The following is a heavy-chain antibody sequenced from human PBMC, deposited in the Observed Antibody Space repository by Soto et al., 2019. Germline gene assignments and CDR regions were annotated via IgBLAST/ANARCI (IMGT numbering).Heavy chain of an antibody. V-gene: IGHV3-30*18. CDR2: ISYDGSNK. D-gene: IGHD4-4*01. J-gene: IGHJ6*02. Sequence: GGSLRLSCAASGFTFSSYGMHWVRQAPGKGLEWVAVISYDGSNKYYADSVKGRFTISRDNSKNTLYLQMNSLRAEDTAVYYCAKPRHDYSNYNGMDVWGQGTTVTVSS. CDR1: GFTFSSYG. CDR3: AKPRHDYSNYNGMDV.